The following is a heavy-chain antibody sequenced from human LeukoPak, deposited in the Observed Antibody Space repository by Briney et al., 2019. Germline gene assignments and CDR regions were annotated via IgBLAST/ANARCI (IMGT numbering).Heavy chain of an antibody. Sequence: ASVKVSRKASGYTFTSYGISWVRQAPGQGREWMGWISAYNGNTNYAQKLQGRVTMTTDKSTSTAYMELRSLRYDDTAVYYCARDFLRGYDYFDYWGQGTLVTVSS. CDR3: ARDFLRGYDYFDY. D-gene: IGHD5-12*01. CDR1: GYTFTSYG. J-gene: IGHJ4*02. CDR2: ISAYNGNT. V-gene: IGHV1-18*01.